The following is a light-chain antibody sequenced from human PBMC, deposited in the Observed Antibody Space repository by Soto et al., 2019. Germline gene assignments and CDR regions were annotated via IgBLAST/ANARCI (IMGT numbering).Light chain of an antibody. CDR3: QQSYSTPFA. CDR1: QSISTY. Sequence: DIQMTQSPSSLSASVGDRVTITFRASQSISTYLNWYQQKPGKAPKLLIYAASTLERGVPSRFSGSGSGTDFTLTIRSLQPEDFAAYYCQQSYSTPFAFGPGTKVDIK. J-gene: IGKJ3*01. CDR2: AAS. V-gene: IGKV1-39*01.